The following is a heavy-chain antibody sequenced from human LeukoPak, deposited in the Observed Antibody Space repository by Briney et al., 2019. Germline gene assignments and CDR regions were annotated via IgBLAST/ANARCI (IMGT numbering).Heavy chain of an antibody. Sequence: GGSLRLSCAASGFTFSSYSMNWVRQAPGKGLEWGSYISSSSSTIYYADSVKGRFTISRDNAKNSLYLQMNSLRAEDTAVYYCARPLRLGESQVRWGQGTLVTVSS. CDR3: ARPLRLGESQVR. D-gene: IGHD3-16*01. CDR1: GFTFSSYS. V-gene: IGHV3-48*01. J-gene: IGHJ4*02. CDR2: ISSSSSTI.